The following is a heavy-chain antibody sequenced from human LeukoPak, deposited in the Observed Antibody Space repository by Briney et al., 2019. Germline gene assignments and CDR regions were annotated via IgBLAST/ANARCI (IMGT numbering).Heavy chain of an antibody. CDR1: GFIFSSYG. D-gene: IGHD6-6*01. CDR3: AGLYSRSAYFDY. J-gene: IGHJ4*02. CDR2: IQYDGSYE. V-gene: IGHV3-30*02. Sequence: GGSLRLSCAASGFIFSSYGMHRVRQAPGKGLEWVAFIQYDGSYEYYADSVKGRFTISRDNSKNTLYLQMNSLRAEDTAVYYCAGLYSRSAYFDYWGKGTLVTVSS.